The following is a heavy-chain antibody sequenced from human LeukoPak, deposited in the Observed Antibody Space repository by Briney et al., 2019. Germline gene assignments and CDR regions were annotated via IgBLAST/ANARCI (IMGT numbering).Heavy chain of an antibody. V-gene: IGHV1-2*02. CDR3: ARQYDFWGGYYEYYFDY. CDR2: INPNSGGT. Sequence: ASVKVSCKASGYTFTGYYMHWVRQAPGQGLEWMGWINPNSGGTNYAQKFQGRVTMTRDTSISTAYMELSRLRSDDTVVYYCARQYDFWGGYYEYYFDYWGQGTLVTVSS. D-gene: IGHD3-3*01. J-gene: IGHJ4*02. CDR1: GYTFTGYY.